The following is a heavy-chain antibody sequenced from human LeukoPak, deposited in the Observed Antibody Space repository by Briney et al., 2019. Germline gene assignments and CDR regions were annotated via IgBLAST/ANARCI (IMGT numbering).Heavy chain of an antibody. CDR3: ARDYVVVPAAIGYYYYGMDV. J-gene: IGHJ6*02. D-gene: IGHD2-2*02. Sequence: SVKVSCKASGGTFSSYAISWVRQAPGQGLEWMGRIIPIPGIANYAQKFQGRVTITADKSTSTAYMELSSLRSEDTAVYYCARDYVVVPAAIGYYYYGMDVWGQGTTVTVSS. CDR2: IIPIPGIA. CDR1: GGTFSSYA. V-gene: IGHV1-69*04.